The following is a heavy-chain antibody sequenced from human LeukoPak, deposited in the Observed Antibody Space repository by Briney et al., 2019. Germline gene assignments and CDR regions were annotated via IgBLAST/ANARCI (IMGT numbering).Heavy chain of an antibody. CDR1: GFTFSSYS. J-gene: IGHJ3*02. D-gene: IGHD6-19*01. Sequence: GESLRLSCAASGFTFSSYSMNWVRQAPGKGLEWVSSISGSSSYIDYADSVKGRFTISRDNAQNSLFLQLNSLRAEDTAVYYCARDPYSSGWYKDAFDIWGQGTMVTVSS. CDR3: ARDPYSSGWYKDAFDI. V-gene: IGHV3-21*01. CDR2: ISGSSSYI.